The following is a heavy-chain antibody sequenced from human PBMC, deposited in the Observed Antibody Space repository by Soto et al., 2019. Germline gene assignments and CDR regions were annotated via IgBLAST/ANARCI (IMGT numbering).Heavy chain of an antibody. V-gene: IGHV1-18*04. D-gene: IGHD6-19*01. CDR1: GYTFTSYG. CDR2: ISAYNGNT. Sequence: QVQLVQSGAEVKKPGASVKVSCKASGYTFTSYGISWVRQAPGQGLEWMGWISAYNGNTNYAQKLQGRDTMTTDTSTSTAYMELRSLRSDDTAVYYCAADISGIAVAAVFDYWGQGTLVTVSS. CDR3: AADISGIAVAAVFDY. J-gene: IGHJ4*02.